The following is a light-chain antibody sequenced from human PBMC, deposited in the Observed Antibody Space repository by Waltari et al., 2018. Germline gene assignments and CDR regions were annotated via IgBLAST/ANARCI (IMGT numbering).Light chain of an antibody. CDR3: QVWDSSSDHWV. CDR2: ENS. Sequence: SYVLTQPPSVSVAPGQTTRISCVGDKLGSQSVHWYQQKPGQAPVVVVYENSGRPSGIPERISGSNSGSMATLTIARVEAGDEAVYYCQVWDSSSDHWVFGGGTQLTVL. J-gene: IGLJ3*02. V-gene: IGLV3-21*02. CDR1: KLGSQS.